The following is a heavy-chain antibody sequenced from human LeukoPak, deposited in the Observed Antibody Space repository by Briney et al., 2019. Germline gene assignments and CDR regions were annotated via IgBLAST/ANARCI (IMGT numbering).Heavy chain of an antibody. V-gene: IGHV4-61*02. D-gene: IGHD6-19*01. J-gene: IGHJ4*02. CDR2: IYTSGST. CDR3: ARDGTHSSGWPYYFDY. Sequence: SETLSLTCTVSGGSITSGSFYWSWLRQPAGKGLEWIGRIYTSGSTSYSPSLKSRVDISFDTSRNQFSLQLNSVTPEDTAVYYCARDGTHSSGWPYYFDYWGQGTLVTVSS. CDR1: GGSITSGSFY.